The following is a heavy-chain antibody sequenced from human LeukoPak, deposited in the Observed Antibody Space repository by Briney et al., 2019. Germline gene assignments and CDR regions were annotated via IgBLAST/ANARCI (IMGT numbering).Heavy chain of an antibody. CDR3: SKGRSNFGYLSGDY. CDR1: GFTFSDFA. Sequence: GGSLRLSCAASGFTFSDFAMTWVRQAPGKGLEWVSAMSGSGGATYYADSVKGRFTISRDNSKSTLYLQMNDVETEDTAIYYCSKGRSNFGYLSGDYWGQGTLVTVSS. V-gene: IGHV3-23*01. J-gene: IGHJ4*02. CDR2: MSGSGGAT. D-gene: IGHD1-20*01.